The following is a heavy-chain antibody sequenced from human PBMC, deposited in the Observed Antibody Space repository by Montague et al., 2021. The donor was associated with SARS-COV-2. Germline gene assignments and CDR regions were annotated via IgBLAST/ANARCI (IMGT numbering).Heavy chain of an antibody. CDR1: GFTFSSYG. J-gene: IGHJ6*02. D-gene: IGHD2-15*01. Sequence: SLRLSCAASGFTFSSYGMHWVRQAPGKGLEWVAVIWYDGSNKYYADSVKGRFTISRDNSKKTLYLQMNSLRAEDTAVYYCARILSYYYGMDVWGQGTTVTVSS. CDR2: IWYDGSNK. CDR3: ARILSYYYGMDV. V-gene: IGHV3-33*01.